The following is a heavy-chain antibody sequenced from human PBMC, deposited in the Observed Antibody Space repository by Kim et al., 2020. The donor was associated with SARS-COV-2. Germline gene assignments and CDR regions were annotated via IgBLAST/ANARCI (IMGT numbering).Heavy chain of an antibody. CDR2: IYHSGST. CDR3: ARGQASCCFWGNYYYSGMDV. D-gene: IGHD3-16*01. CDR1: GGSISGYY. Sequence: SETLSLTCTVSGGSISGYYWSWIRQPPGKGLEWIGYIYHSGSTNYNPSLKSRVTISVDTSKNQFSLKLSSVTAADTAVYYCARGQASCCFWGNYYYSGMDVWGQGTTVTVSS. V-gene: IGHV4-59*01. J-gene: IGHJ6*02.